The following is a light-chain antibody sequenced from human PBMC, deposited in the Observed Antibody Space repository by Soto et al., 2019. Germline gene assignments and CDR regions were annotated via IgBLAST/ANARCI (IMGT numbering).Light chain of an antibody. CDR1: QGISSY. J-gene: IGKJ5*01. CDR3: QQLL. CDR2: AAS. V-gene: IGKV1-9*01. Sequence: DIQLTQPPSFLSASVGDRVTITCRASQGISSYLAWYQQKPGKAPKLLIYAASTLQSGVPSRFSGSGSGTEFTLTISSLQPEDFATYYCQQLLFGQGTRLEI.